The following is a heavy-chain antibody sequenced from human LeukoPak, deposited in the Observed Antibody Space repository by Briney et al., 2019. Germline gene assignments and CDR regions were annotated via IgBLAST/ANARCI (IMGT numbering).Heavy chain of an antibody. Sequence: RGSLRLSCAASGFTFSSYAMSWVRHAPGKRLEWVAPISDSGVVTYYADSVNGRFTISRDNSKNTVYLQMNSPRAEDTAIYYCAKLGYCSGGSCYSRWYFDLWGRGTLVSVSA. V-gene: IGHV3-23*01. D-gene: IGHD2-15*01. J-gene: IGHJ2*01. CDR2: ISDSGVVT. CDR1: GFTFSSYA. CDR3: AKLGYCSGGSCYSRWYFDL.